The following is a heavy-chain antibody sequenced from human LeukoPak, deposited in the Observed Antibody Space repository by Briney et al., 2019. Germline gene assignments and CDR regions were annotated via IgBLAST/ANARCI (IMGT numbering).Heavy chain of an antibody. CDR3: ARGLYSGYYMSGY. D-gene: IGHD5-12*01. CDR1: GYSSSSFW. V-gene: IGHV5-10-1*01. J-gene: IGHJ4*02. Sequence: GESLNISCKGSGYSSSSFWINWVRQMPGKRLEWMGRIDPFDSNTNYSPSCEGHVSISADKSMSTAYLQWTSLKASDTAIYYCARGLYSGYYMSGYWGQGTRVTVSS. CDR2: IDPFDSNT.